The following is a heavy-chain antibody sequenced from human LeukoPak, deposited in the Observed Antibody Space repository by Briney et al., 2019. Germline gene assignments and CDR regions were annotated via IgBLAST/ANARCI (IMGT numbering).Heavy chain of an antibody. Sequence: PGGSLRLSCAASGFTFSSYWMSWVRQAPGKGLEWVANIEQDGSEKYYVDSVKGRFTISRDNAKNSLYLQMNSLRAEDTAVYYCARQISITMVRGVIYYYYYYMDVWGKGTTVTVSS. J-gene: IGHJ6*03. CDR1: GFTFSSYW. V-gene: IGHV3-7*01. CDR2: IEQDGSEK. CDR3: ARQISITMVRGVIYYYYYYMDV. D-gene: IGHD3-10*01.